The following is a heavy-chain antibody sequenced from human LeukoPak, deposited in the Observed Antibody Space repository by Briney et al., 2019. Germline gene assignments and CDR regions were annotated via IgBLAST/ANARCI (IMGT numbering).Heavy chain of an antibody. CDR3: ASESGSYNDAFDI. Sequence: SVKVSCKASEGTFSSYTISWVRQAPGQGLEWMGRIILILGIANYAQKFQGRVTITADKSTSTAYMELSSLRSEDTAVYYCASESGSYNDAFDIWGQGTMVTVSS. D-gene: IGHD1-26*01. CDR1: EGTFSSYT. V-gene: IGHV1-69*02. CDR2: IILILGIA. J-gene: IGHJ3*02.